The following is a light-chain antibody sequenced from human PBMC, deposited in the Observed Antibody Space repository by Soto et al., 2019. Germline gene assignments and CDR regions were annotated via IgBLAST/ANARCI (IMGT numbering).Light chain of an antibody. CDR3: QQYNSYSYT. Sequence: DIQMTQSPSTLSASVGDRVTITCRASQSISSWLAWYQQKPGKAPKLLIYKASSLESGVPSRFSGSGSGTEFTLTISRLQADDFAAYYCQQYNSYSYTFGQGTKLEIK. J-gene: IGKJ2*01. V-gene: IGKV1-5*03. CDR1: QSISSW. CDR2: KAS.